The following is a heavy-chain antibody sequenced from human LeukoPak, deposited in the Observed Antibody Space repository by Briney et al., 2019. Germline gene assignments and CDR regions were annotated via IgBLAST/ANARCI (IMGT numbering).Heavy chain of an antibody. Sequence: PWASVKVSCKASGYTFTGYYMHWVRQAPGRGLEWMGWINPNSGGTNYAQKFQGRVTMTRDTSISTAYMELSRLRSDDTAVYYCARKVGDTKYDILRYWGQGTLVTVSS. CDR3: ARKVGDTKYDILRY. CDR1: GYTFTGYY. V-gene: IGHV1-2*02. J-gene: IGHJ4*02. D-gene: IGHD3-9*01. CDR2: INPNSGGT.